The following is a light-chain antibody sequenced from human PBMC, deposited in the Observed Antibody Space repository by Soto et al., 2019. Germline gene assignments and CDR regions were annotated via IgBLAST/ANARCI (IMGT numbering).Light chain of an antibody. Sequence: DIQVTQSPSSVSASVGDRVTITCRASQDIAAYLAWYQHKPGRAPELLIHAASSLQSGVPSRFSGSGSGTDFTLTINSLQPEDSATYYCLQHNSYPLTFGPGTKVEIK. V-gene: IGKV1-17*03. CDR1: QDIAAY. J-gene: IGKJ3*01. CDR2: AAS. CDR3: LQHNSYPLT.